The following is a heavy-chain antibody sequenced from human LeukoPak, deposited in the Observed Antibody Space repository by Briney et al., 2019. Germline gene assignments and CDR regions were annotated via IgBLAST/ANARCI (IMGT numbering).Heavy chain of an antibody. J-gene: IGHJ3*02. CDR2: IIPIFGTA. V-gene: IGHV1-69*05. CDR3: ARVATYYYDSSGSNDAFDI. Sequence: SVKVSCKASGGTFSSYAISRVRQAPGQGLEWMGGIIPIFGTANYAQKFQGRVTITTDESTSTAYMELSSLRSEDTAVYYCARVATYYYDSSGSNDAFDIWGQGTMVTVSS. CDR1: GGTFSSYA. D-gene: IGHD3-22*01.